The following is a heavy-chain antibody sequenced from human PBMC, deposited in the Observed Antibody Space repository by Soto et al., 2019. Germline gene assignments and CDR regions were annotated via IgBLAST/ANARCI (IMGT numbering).Heavy chain of an antibody. CDR3: ARNLVGSTRGNFDY. V-gene: IGHV5-51*01. D-gene: IGHD2-2*01. J-gene: IGHJ4*01. Sequence: PGESLKISCKTSGYSFTSYWIGWVRQMPGKGMEWMGNIYPYDSDTRYSPSFRGQVTIAADTSITTAYLQWSGPSASDTAMYFCARNLVGSTRGNFDYWGQGTLVTVSS. CDR1: GYSFTSYW. CDR2: IYPYDSDT.